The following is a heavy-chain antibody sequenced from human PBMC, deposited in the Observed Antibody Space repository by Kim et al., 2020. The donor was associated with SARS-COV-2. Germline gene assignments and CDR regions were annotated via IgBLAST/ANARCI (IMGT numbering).Heavy chain of an antibody. CDR3: ARIPPGTYYDFWSGPATGMDV. V-gene: IGHV5-51*01. CDR2: IYPGDSDT. D-gene: IGHD3-3*01. J-gene: IGHJ6*02. Sequence: GESLKISCKGSGYSFTSYWIGWVRQMPGKGLEWMGIIYPGDSDTRYSPSFQGQVTISADKSISTAYLQWSSLKASDTAMYYCARIPPGTYYDFWSGPATGMDVWGQGTTVTVSS. CDR1: GYSFTSYW.